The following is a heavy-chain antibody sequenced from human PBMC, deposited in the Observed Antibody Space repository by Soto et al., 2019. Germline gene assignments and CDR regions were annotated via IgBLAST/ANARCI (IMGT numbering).Heavy chain of an antibody. CDR1: GGSISSSSYY. CDR2: IYYSGST. Sequence: SETLSLTCTVSGGSISSSSYYWGWIRQPPGKGLEWIGYIYYSGSTYYNPSLKSRVTISVDTSKNQFSLKLSSVTAADTAVYYCARRNFWYGMDVWGQGTTVTVSS. J-gene: IGHJ6*02. CDR3: ARRNFWYGMDV. D-gene: IGHD3-3*01. V-gene: IGHV4-30-4*08.